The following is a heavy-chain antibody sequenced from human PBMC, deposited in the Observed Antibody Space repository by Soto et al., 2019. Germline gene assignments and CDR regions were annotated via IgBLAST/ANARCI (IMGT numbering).Heavy chain of an antibody. CDR2: IIPIIGRA. Sequence: QVRLVQSGAEVKRPGSSVKLSCKASGGTFTYYGISWVRQAPGQALEWMGGIIPIIGRATDTQKFQGRLTVTADQSTSTAYMELSNLGSEETALYYCARDLGTTIAGPPRRETYGWLDPWGQGTLVTVSS. CDR3: ARDLGTTIAGPPRRETYGWLDP. J-gene: IGHJ5*02. V-gene: IGHV1-69*01. D-gene: IGHD3-22*01. CDR1: GGTFTYYG.